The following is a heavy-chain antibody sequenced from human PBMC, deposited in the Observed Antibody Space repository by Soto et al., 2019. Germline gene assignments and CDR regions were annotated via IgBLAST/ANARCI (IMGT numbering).Heavy chain of an antibody. D-gene: IGHD3-10*01. J-gene: IGHJ3*02. V-gene: IGHV4-59*01. CDR3: ARVWGGAFDI. Sequence: SETLSLTCTVSGGSISSYYWSWIRQPPGKGLEWIGYIYYSGSTNYNPSLKSRVTISVDTSKNQFSLKLSSVTAADSAVYYCARVWGGAFDIWGQGTMVTVSS. CDR1: GGSISSYY. CDR2: IYYSGST.